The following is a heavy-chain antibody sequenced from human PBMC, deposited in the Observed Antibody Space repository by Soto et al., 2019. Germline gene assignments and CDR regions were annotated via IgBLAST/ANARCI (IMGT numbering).Heavy chain of an antibody. Sequence: GSLRLSCAASGFTVSANYMSWVRQAPGKGLEWVSVLYTGGRTYYADSVKGRFSISRDNSKNTLYLQVNSLTAEDTAVYYCAREAYSDSWYFDNWGQGTLVTVSS. D-gene: IGHD6-13*01. CDR1: GFTVSANY. J-gene: IGHJ4*02. CDR3: AREAYSDSWYFDN. CDR2: LYTGGRT. V-gene: IGHV3-66*01.